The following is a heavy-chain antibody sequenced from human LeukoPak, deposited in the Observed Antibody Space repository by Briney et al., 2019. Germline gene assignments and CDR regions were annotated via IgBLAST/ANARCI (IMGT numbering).Heavy chain of an antibody. CDR1: GFILSDYY. Sequence: GGSLRLSCAASGFILSDYYMTWIRQAPGKGLEWVSYMSSTGNAIYYADSVKGRFTVSRDNAKNSLFLQMDSLRAEDTAVYYCARSSDYFTYFGLWGRGSLVTVSS. J-gene: IGHJ2*01. D-gene: IGHD2/OR15-2a*01. V-gene: IGHV3-11*04. CDR3: ARSSDYFTYFGL. CDR2: MSSTGNAI.